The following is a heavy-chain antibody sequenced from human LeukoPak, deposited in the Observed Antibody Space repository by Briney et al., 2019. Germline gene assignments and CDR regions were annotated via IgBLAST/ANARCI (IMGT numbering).Heavy chain of an antibody. CDR2: IGSSGNTI. CDR3: ARDQWLDH. J-gene: IGHJ4*02. V-gene: IGHV3-48*01. CDR1: GFTFSGYI. Sequence: PGGSLRLSCAASGFTFSGYIMNWVRQAPGKGLEWVSFIGSSGNTIYYADSVKGRFTVSRDNAKNSLYLQMNSLRAEDTAVYYCARDQWLDHWGQGTLVTVSS. D-gene: IGHD6-19*01.